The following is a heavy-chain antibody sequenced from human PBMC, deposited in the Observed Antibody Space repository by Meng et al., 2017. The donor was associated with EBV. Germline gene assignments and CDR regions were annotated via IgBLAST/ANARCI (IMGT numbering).Heavy chain of an antibody. CDR1: GENFNNFG. Sequence: VPGVQLRAEGKKAGSSGKGSRKGAGENFNNFGIRWVRQATGQGLEWMGDITPVFGIANYAESFQGRVTISADTSTRTAYMDLSSLRSDDTAVYYCVRDLWLRIGECVWGQGTLVTVSS. CDR3: VRDLWLRIGECV. CDR2: ITPVFGIA. D-gene: IGHD5-12*01. V-gene: IGHV1-69*17. J-gene: IGHJ4*02.